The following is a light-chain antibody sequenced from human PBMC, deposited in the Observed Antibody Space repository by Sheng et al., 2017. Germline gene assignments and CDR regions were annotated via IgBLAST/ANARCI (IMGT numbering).Light chain of an antibody. CDR2: GAS. J-gene: IGKJ1*01. CDR1: QSVSGN. V-gene: IGKV3D-15*01. Sequence: ETVMTQSPATLSVSPGERATLSCRASQSVSGNLAWYQHKPGQAPRLLIYGASYRATGIPSPGSXAVGRGXEFSLTISSLQSEDFAVYFCQQYNNWPQTFGQGTKVETK. CDR3: QQYNNWPQT.